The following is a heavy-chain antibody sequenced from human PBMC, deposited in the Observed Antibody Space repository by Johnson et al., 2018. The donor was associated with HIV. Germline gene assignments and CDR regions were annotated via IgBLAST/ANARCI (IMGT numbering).Heavy chain of an antibody. J-gene: IGHJ3*02. Sequence: QVQLVESGGGVAQPGRSLRLSCAASGFTFSFYAMHWVRQAPGKGLEWVALILYDGSNKYYADSVKGRFTISRDNSQNTLSLQMNSLRPDDTAVYYCAGGYYYDSSGSDEAFDIWGQGTMVTVSS. D-gene: IGHD3-22*01. V-gene: IGHV3-30-3*01. CDR3: AGGYYYDSSGSDEAFDI. CDR1: GFTFSFYA. CDR2: ILYDGSNK.